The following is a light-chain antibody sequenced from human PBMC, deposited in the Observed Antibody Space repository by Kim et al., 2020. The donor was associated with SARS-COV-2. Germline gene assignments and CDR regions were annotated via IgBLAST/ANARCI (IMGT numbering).Light chain of an antibody. J-gene: IGKJ1*01. CDR1: QGINNY. Sequence: ASVGDRVTITCRASQGINNYLAWFQQKPGKVPKLLIYAASTLQSGVPSRFSGSRSGTEFTLAISSLQPEDVATYYRQKYDSAPRTFGQGTKVDIK. CDR3: QKYDSAPRT. CDR2: AAS. V-gene: IGKV1-27*01.